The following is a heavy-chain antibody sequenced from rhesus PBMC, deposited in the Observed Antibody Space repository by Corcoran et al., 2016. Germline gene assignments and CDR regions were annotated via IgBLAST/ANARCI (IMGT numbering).Heavy chain of an antibody. J-gene: IGHJ4*01. CDR3: ARAPINYWGEYRPFDY. CDR2: IGVSSCST. D-gene: IGHD3-34*01. CDR1: GFSISSGYG. Sequence: QVQLQESGPGLVKPSETLSLTCAVSGFSISSGYGWSWICQPLGKGLEWIGYIGVSSCSTNYNPSLQSRVTISQDTSKNQFSLKLGTVTAADTAMYYCARAPINYWGEYRPFDYWVQGVLVTVSS. V-gene: IGHV4-127*01.